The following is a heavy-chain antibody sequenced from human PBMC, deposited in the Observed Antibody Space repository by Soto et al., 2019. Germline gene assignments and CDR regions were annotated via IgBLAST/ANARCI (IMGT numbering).Heavy chain of an antibody. CDR3: VQGGWGTRSEH. CDR2: INHRGENI. CDR1: GFSFDNSV. J-gene: IGHJ1*01. Sequence: EVQVLESGGGLVQPGGSLRLSCAASGFSFDNSVMTWVRQAPGKGLEWVSSINHRGENILYRDSVKGRFTISRDNSKNTLYLQMNSLRVEDTAEYFCVQGGWGTRSEHWGQGTLVTVSS. V-gene: IGHV3-23*02. D-gene: IGHD7-27*01.